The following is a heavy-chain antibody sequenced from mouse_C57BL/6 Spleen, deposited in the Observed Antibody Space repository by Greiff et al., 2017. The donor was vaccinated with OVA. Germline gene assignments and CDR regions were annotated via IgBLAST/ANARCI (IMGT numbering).Heavy chain of an antibody. CDR2: IYPSDSET. CDR1: GYTFTSYW. D-gene: IGHD1-1*01. J-gene: IGHJ2*01. V-gene: IGHV1-61*01. CDR3: AREGGYYGSSSYFDY. Sequence: QVQLQQPGAELVRPGSSVKLSCKASGYTFTSYWMAWVKQRPGQGLEWIGNIYPSDSETHYNQKFKDKATLTVDKSSSTAYMQLSSLTSEDSAVYYCAREGGYYGSSSYFDYWGQGTTLTVSS.